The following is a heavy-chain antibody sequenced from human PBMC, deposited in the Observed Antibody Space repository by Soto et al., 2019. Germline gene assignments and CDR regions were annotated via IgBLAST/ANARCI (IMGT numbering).Heavy chain of an antibody. V-gene: IGHV2-5*02. CDR1: GFSLSTSGVG. J-gene: IGHJ6*02. CDR2: IYWDDDK. Sequence: QITLKESGPTLVKPTQTLTLTCTFSGFSLSTSGVGVGWIRQPPGNALEWLALIYWDDDKRYSPSLKSRLTITKDTSKNQVVLTMINIDPVHTATYYCAHCGDYYGMHVWGQGTTVTVSS. CDR3: AHCGDYYGMHV. D-gene: IGHD6-25*01.